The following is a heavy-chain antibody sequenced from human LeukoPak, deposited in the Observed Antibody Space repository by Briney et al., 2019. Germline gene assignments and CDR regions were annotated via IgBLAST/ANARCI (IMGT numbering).Heavy chain of an antibody. D-gene: IGHD5-12*01. CDR1: GFSFSTQE. CDR2: ISKDGRTI. Sequence: GGSLRLSCAASGFSFSTQEMAWVRQAPGKGLEWVSYISKDGRTIYYADSVKGRFTISRDNTRNSLFLQLSGLSADDTAFYYCARGSYTGFDLYFDSWGQGTLVTISS. V-gene: IGHV3-48*03. J-gene: IGHJ4*02. CDR3: ARGSYTGFDLYFDS.